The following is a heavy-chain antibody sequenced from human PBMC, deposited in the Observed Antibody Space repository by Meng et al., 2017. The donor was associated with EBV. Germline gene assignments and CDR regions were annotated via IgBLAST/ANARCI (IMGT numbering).Heavy chain of an antibody. Sequence: QVKLFKSAAEVQKPGSSVKVSCKTSGGPFRYYAISWVRQAPGQGLEWLGGFLPRLGAPNYAQKFHGRVKITADESTSTHYMDLSSLRSEDTAIYYCASESGRGYTPDYWGQGTLVTVSS. CDR3: ASESGRGYTPDY. V-gene: IGHV1-69*01. J-gene: IGHJ4*02. CDR2: FLPRLGAP. D-gene: IGHD3-10*01. CDR1: GGPFRYYA.